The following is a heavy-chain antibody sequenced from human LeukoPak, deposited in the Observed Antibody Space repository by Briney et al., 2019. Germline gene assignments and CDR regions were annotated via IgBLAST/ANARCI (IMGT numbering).Heavy chain of an antibody. Sequence: GGSLRLSCAASGFTVSDYYMSWVRQAPGKGLEWVSAISGSGGSTYYADSVKGRFTISRDNSKNTLYLQMNSLRAEDTAVYYCAKSIAARFTGYFDYWGQGTLVTVSS. D-gene: IGHD6-6*01. CDR3: AKSIAARFTGYFDY. J-gene: IGHJ4*02. V-gene: IGHV3-23*01. CDR1: GFTVSDYY. CDR2: ISGSGGST.